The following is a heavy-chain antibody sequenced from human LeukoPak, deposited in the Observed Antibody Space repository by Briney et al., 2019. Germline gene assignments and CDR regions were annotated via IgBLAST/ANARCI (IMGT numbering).Heavy chain of an antibody. CDR1: GGTFSSYA. Sequence: SVKVSCKASGGTFSSYAISWVRQAPGQGLEWMGGIIPIFGTANYAQKFQGRVTITADESTSTAYMELSSLRSEDTAVYYCARDSGTIKVKGYFDYWGQGTLVTVSS. D-gene: IGHD5-24*01. V-gene: IGHV1-69*13. J-gene: IGHJ4*02. CDR3: ARDSGTIKVKGYFDY. CDR2: IIPIFGTA.